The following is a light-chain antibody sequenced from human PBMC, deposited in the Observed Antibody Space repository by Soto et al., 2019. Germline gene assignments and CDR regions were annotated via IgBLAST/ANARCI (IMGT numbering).Light chain of an antibody. CDR2: RNN. CDR1: GSNIGSNY. CDR3: AAWDDSLSGHYV. J-gene: IGLJ1*01. Sequence: QSVLTQPPSASGTPGQRVTISCSGSGSNIGSNYVYWYQQLPGTAPKLLIYRNNQRPSGVPDRFSGSKSGTSASLAISGLRSEDEADYYCAAWDDSLSGHYVFGTGTKVTVL. V-gene: IGLV1-47*01.